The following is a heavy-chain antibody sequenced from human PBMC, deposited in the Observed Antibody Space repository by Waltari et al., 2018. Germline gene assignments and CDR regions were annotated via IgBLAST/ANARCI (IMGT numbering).Heavy chain of an antibody. J-gene: IGHJ6*02. D-gene: IGHD2-15*01. V-gene: IGHV3-9*01. Sequence: EVQLVESGGGLVQPGRSLRLSCVASGFTLDDYVMHWVRQAPGKGLEWVSGVKWSSGNFGYADAVRGRFAISRDNAKNTLYLEMNSLRPEDTALYYCARDFCSGSSCHYYFYGMDVWGQGTTVTVSS. CDR1: GFTLDDYV. CDR2: VKWSSGNF. CDR3: ARDFCSGSSCHYYFYGMDV.